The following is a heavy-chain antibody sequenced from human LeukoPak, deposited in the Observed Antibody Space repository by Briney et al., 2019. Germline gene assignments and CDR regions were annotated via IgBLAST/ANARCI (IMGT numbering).Heavy chain of an antibody. D-gene: IGHD2-15*01. CDR3: AKTHLGYCGGGSCQVDY. CDR2: IYSGGST. CDR1: GFTVSSNY. Sequence: GGSLRLSCAASGFTVSSNYMSWVRQAPGKGLEWVSVIYSGGSTYYADSVKGRSIISRDNSKNTLYLQMNGLRAEDTAVYYCAKTHLGYCGGGSCQVDYWGQGTLVTVSS. J-gene: IGHJ4*02. V-gene: IGHV3-53*01.